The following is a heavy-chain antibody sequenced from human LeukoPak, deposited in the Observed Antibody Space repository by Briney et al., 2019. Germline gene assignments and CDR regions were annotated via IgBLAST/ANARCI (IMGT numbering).Heavy chain of an antibody. CDR2: LSGSGITT. J-gene: IGHJ6*02. D-gene: IGHD3-10*01. Sequence: PGGSLRLSCAASGFTFSNSAMSWVRQAPGKGLEWVSTLSGSGITTYYADSVKGRFTISRDNSKNTLYLQMNSLRAEDTAVYYCAKLEGSGGYYYYGMDVWGQGTTVTVSS. CDR3: AKLEGSGGYYYYGMDV. V-gene: IGHV3-23*01. CDR1: GFTFSNSA.